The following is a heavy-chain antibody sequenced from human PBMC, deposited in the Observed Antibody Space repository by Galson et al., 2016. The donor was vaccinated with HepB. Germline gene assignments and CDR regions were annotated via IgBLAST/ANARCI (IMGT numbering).Heavy chain of an antibody. CDR3: AKNRGSDYKNYYMNV. CDR1: ELIFNNFA. CDR2: VSYDGSKK. V-gene: IGHV3-30-3*02. Sequence: SLRLSCAASELIFNNFAIQWVRHAPGKGLEWVAVVSYDGSKKYYADSVKGRFTVSRDNSKNTLYLEMNSLRAEDTAVYYCAKNRGSDYKNYYMNVWGKGTTVTVSS. J-gene: IGHJ6*03. D-gene: IGHD4-11*01.